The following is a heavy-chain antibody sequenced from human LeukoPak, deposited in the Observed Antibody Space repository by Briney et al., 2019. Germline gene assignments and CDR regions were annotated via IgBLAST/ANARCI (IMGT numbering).Heavy chain of an antibody. Sequence: SETLSLTCTVSGGSISSNTYYWGWIRRPPGKGLEWIGNIHYSGSTYYNPSLKSRVTISVDTSKNQFSLNLSSLTAADTAVYYCATSATVSTYNWFAPWGQGTLVTVSS. V-gene: IGHV4-39*01. J-gene: IGHJ5*02. CDR1: GGSISSNTYY. CDR2: IHYSGST. CDR3: ATSATVSTYNWFAP. D-gene: IGHD4-17*01.